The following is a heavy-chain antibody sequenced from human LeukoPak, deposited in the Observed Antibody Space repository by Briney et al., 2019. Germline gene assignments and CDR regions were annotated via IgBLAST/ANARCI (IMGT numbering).Heavy chain of an antibody. Sequence: ASVKVSCKASDYTFTNYAITWVRQAPGQGLEWMGWISAYNGNTNYAQKLQGRVTMTTDTSTSTAYMELSSLRSEDTAVYYCAREYGRCWFDPWGQGTLVTVSS. J-gene: IGHJ5*02. CDR3: AREYGRCWFDP. CDR2: ISAYNGNT. D-gene: IGHD3-10*01. CDR1: DYTFTNYA. V-gene: IGHV1-18*01.